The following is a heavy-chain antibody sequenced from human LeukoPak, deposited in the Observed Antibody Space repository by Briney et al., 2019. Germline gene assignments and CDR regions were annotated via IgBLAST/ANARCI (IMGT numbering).Heavy chain of an antibody. CDR1: GFTFSSYA. Sequence: GRSLRLSCAASGFTFSSYAMHWVRQAPGKGLEWVAVISYDGSNKYYADSVKGRFTISRDNSKNTLNLQMNSLRAKDTAVYYCARDLSDYGDYTFAEYFQHWGQGTLVTVSS. CDR3: ARDLSDYGDYTFAEYFQH. V-gene: IGHV3-30*04. D-gene: IGHD4-17*01. CDR2: ISYDGSNK. J-gene: IGHJ1*01.